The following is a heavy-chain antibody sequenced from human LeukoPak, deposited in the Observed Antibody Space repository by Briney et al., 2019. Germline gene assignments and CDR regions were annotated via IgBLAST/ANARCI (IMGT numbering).Heavy chain of an antibody. Sequence: PGGSLRLSCAASGFTFSSYGMHWVRQAPGKGLEWVANIKQDGSEKYYVDSVKGRFTISRDNAKNSLYLQMNSLRAEDTAVYYCARVKVGATLLPRCYFDYWGQGTLVTVSS. V-gene: IGHV3-7*01. CDR1: GFTFSSYG. D-gene: IGHD1-26*01. CDR2: IKQDGSEK. CDR3: ARVKVGATLLPRCYFDY. J-gene: IGHJ4*02.